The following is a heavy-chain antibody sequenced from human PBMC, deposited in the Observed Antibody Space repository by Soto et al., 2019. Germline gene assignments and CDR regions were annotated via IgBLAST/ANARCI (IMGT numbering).Heavy chain of an antibody. V-gene: IGHV3-73*01. J-gene: IGHJ5*02. Sequence: PGGSLRLSCAASGFTFSGSAMHWVRQASGKGLEWAGRIRSKANSYATAYAASVKGRFTISRDDSKNTAYLQMNSLKTEDAAVDYCTGLIGRGGFDPWGQGTLVTVSS. CDR1: GFTFSGSA. D-gene: IGHD3-10*01. CDR2: IRSKANSYAT. CDR3: TGLIGRGGFDP.